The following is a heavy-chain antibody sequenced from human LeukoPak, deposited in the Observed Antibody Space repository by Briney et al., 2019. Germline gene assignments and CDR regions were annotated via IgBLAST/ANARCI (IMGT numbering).Heavy chain of an antibody. Sequence: GGSLRLSCAASGFTFSSYWMSWVRQAPGKGLEWVANIKQDGSEKYYVDSVKGRFTISRDNAKNSLYLQMNSLRAEDTAVYYCARSSGRQVAYYFDYWGQGTLVTVSS. CDR1: GFTFSSYW. D-gene: IGHD2-15*01. CDR3: ARSSGRQVAYYFDY. CDR2: IKQDGSEK. V-gene: IGHV3-7*01. J-gene: IGHJ4*02.